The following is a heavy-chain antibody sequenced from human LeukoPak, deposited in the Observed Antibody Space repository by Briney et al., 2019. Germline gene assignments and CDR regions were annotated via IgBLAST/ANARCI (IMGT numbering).Heavy chain of an antibody. CDR3: AKERTGGRIAIVRGVIGAFDL. Sequence: RGCLRLSCAASGFTLSTYVMSRGRQAPRHGPELGSSISGSGGNTYYTDTVKGRFTISKDNSQSTLYLQRNSLRDEDTAQYYFAKERTGGRIAIVRGVIGAFDLCGGGRMVGVS. J-gene: IGHJ3*01. D-gene: IGHD3-10*01. V-gene: IGHV3-23*01. CDR1: GFTLSTYV. CDR2: ISGSGGNT.